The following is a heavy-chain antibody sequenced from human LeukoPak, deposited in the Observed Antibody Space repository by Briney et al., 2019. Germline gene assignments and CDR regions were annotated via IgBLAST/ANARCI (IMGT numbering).Heavy chain of an antibody. V-gene: IGHV4-39*07. Sequence: SETLSLTCTVYGGSISSSSYYWGWIRQPPGKGLEWIGSIYYSGSTYYNPSLKSRVTISVDTSKNQFSLKLSSVTAADTAVYYCARDTPYCGGVCAFDIWGQGTMVTVSS. CDR3: ARDTPYCGGVCAFDI. D-gene: IGHD2-21*01. CDR1: GGSISSSSYY. CDR2: IYYSGST. J-gene: IGHJ3*02.